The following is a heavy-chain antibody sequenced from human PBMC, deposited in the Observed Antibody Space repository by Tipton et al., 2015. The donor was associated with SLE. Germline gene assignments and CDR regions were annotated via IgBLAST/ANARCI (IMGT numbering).Heavy chain of an antibody. CDR2: IYHSGST. Sequence: GLVKPSGTLSLTCAVSGGSSSSSNWWSWVRQPPGKGLEWIGEIYHSGSTSYNPSLKSRVTISVDTSKNQFSLKLSSVTAADTAVYYCAGARDTMIVVVITNWGQGTLVTVSS. J-gene: IGHJ4*02. CDR3: AGARDTMIVVVITN. D-gene: IGHD3-22*01. V-gene: IGHV4-4*02. CDR1: GGSSSSSNW.